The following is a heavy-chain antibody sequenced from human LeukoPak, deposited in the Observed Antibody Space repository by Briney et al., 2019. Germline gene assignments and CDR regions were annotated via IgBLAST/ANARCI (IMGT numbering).Heavy chain of an antibody. CDR2: ISASGRTI. V-gene: IGHV3-48*03. CDR3: TPVYCNSTACYHYLAF. CDR1: GFTLDNCA. J-gene: IGHJ4*02. D-gene: IGHD2-2*01. Sequence: GGSLRLSCAVSGFTLDNCAMNWVRQAPGKGLEWVSYISASGRTIHYADSVKGRFIVSRDNAKSTMYLQMDSLRVDDTAVYYCTPVYCNSTACYHYLAFWGQGTLVTVSS.